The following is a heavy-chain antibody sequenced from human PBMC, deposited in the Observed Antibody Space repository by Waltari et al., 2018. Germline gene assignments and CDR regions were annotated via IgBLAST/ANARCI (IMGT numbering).Heavy chain of an antibody. CDR3: ARLLQDAGGVYGMDV. D-gene: IGHD1-26*01. CDR1: GYSISSGYY. V-gene: IGHV4-38-2*01. Sequence: QVQLQESGPGLVKPSETLSLTCAVSGYSISSGYYWGWIRQPPGKGVECIGSIYHGGSPYYIPPLTSRVTISVDTSKNQFSLKLSSVTAADTAVYYCARLLQDAGGVYGMDVWGQGTTVTVSS. J-gene: IGHJ6*02. CDR2: IYHGGSP.